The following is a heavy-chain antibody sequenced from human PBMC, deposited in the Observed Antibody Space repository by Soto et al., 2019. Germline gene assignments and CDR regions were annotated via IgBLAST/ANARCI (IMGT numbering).Heavy chain of an antibody. J-gene: IGHJ5*02. Sequence: QVQLQESGPGLVKPSETLSLTFTVSGGSISSYYWSWIRQPPGKGLEWIWDIYYSGSTNYNPSLKSRVTKSVDTSKNQFSLKLSSVTAADTAVYYCARQDYDFWSGYRQRPNWFDPWGQGTLVTVSS. CDR1: GGSISSYY. CDR3: ARQDYDFWSGYRQRPNWFDP. V-gene: IGHV4-59*08. D-gene: IGHD3-3*01. CDR2: IYYSGST.